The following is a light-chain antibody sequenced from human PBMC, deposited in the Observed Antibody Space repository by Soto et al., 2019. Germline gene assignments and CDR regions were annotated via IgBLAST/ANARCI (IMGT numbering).Light chain of an antibody. CDR2: GTS. CDR3: QQRSDRPLT. V-gene: IGKV3D-20*02. CDR1: QSVSSSY. Sequence: EIVMTQSPGTLSLSPGARATLSCRASQSVSSSYLAWYQQKPGQAPRLXSYGTSSRATGIPDRFSGSGSGTEFTLTISSLQPEDFAIYYCQQRSDRPLTFGQGTRLEIK. J-gene: IGKJ5*01.